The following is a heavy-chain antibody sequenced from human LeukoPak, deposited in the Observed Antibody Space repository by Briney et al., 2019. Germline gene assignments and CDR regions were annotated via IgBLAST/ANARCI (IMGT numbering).Heavy chain of an antibody. D-gene: IGHD3-9*01. J-gene: IGHJ6*03. CDR2: IKQDGSEK. CDR3: ARGITYYDILTGYYFDYYMDV. Sequence: GGSLRLSCAASGFTFSRYWMSWVRQAPGKGLEWVANIKQDGSEKYYVDSVKGRFTISRDNTKNSLYLQMNSLRAEDTAVYYCARGITYYDILTGYYFDYYMDVWGKGTTVTVSS. V-gene: IGHV3-7*01. CDR1: GFTFSRYW.